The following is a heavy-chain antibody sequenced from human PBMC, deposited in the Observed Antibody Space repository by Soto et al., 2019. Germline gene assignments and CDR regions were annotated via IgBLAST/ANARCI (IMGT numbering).Heavy chain of an antibody. Sequence: PGESLKISCKSSGYIFTSYWIGWVRQMPGKGLEWMGIIQPGDSDTRYSPSFQGQVTISADKSITTAYLQWSSLKASDTAMYYCVRLGHCTISNCYVPSYYYYTMDVWGQGTTVTVSS. CDR1: GYIFTSYW. V-gene: IGHV5-51*01. CDR2: IQPGDSDT. CDR3: VRLGHCTISNCYVPSYYYYTMDV. D-gene: IGHD2-2*01. J-gene: IGHJ6*02.